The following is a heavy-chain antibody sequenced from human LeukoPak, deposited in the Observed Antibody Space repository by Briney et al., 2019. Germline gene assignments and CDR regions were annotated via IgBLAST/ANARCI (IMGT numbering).Heavy chain of an antibody. V-gene: IGHV4-39*07. CDR1: GGSISSSSYY. D-gene: IGHD4-17*01. CDR2: IYYSGST. CDR3: ARLTTVTYTYVDY. Sequence: SETLSLTCTVSGGSISSSSYYWGWIRQPPGKGLEWIGSIYYSGSTYYNPSLKSRVTISVDTSKNQFSLKLSSVTAADTAVYYCARLTTVTYTYVDYWGQGTLVTVSS. J-gene: IGHJ4*02.